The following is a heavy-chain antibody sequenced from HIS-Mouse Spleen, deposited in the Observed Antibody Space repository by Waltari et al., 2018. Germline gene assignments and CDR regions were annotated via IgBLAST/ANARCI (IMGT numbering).Heavy chain of an antibody. CDR1: GGSISSSSYY. CDR2: IYYIGGT. Sequence: QLQLQESGPGLVKPSETLSLTCTVSGGSISSSSYYWGWIRQPPGKGLEWIGSIYYIGGTYYNPSRNGRVTISVDTSKNQFSLKLSSVTAADTAVYYCARVNWGYRYFDYWGQGTLVTVSS. CDR3: ARVNWGYRYFDY. D-gene: IGHD7-27*01. J-gene: IGHJ4*02. V-gene: IGHV4-39*01.